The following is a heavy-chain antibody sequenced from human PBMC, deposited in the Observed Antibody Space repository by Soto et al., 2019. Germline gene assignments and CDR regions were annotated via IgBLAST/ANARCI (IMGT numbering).Heavy chain of an antibody. CDR2: IYYSGST. CDR3: ARMRRVEMATISPLGYYYYGMDV. CDR1: GGSISSGGYY. J-gene: IGHJ6*02. Sequence: QVQLQESGPGLVKPSQTLSLTCTVSGGSISSGGYYWSWIRQHPGKGLEWIGYIYYSGSTYYNPSLKSRVTLSGDTSKNQFSLKLSSVTAADTAVYYCARMRRVEMATISPLGYYYYGMDVWGQGTTVTVSS. V-gene: IGHV4-31*03. D-gene: IGHD5-12*01.